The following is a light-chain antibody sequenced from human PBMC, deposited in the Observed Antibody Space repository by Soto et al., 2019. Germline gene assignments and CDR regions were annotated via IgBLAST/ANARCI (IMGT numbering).Light chain of an antibody. CDR3: QQYGSSQT. CDR1: QRVSSGS. CDR2: STS. J-gene: IGKJ1*01. V-gene: IGKV3-20*01. Sequence: EIVLTQSPDTLSLSPGEGATLSCRASQRVSSGSLAWYQQQPGQAPRLLIYSTSNRATGIPDRFSGSGSGTDFTLTIRRLEPEDFALYYCQQYGSSQTFGQGTKVDIK.